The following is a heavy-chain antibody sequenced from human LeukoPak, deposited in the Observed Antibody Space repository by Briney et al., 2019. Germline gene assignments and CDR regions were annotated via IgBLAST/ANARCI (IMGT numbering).Heavy chain of an antibody. Sequence: PGGSLRLSCAASGFTFDDYAMHWVRQAPGKGLEWVSDISWNSGSIDYADSVKGRFTISRDNAKNSLYLQMNSLRAEDTALYYCAKFDSYYGMDVWGQATTVTVSS. CDR3: AKFDSYYGMDV. CDR1: GFTFDDYA. J-gene: IGHJ6*02. V-gene: IGHV3-9*01. CDR2: ISWNSGSI.